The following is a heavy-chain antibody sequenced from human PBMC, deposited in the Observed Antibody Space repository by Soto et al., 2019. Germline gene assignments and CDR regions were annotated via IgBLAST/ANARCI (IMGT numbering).Heavy chain of an antibody. Sequence: ASVKVSCKASGGTFSSYAINWVRQAPGQGLEWMGWMNPNSGNTGYAQKFQGRVTMTRNTSISTAYMELSSLRSEDTAVYYCAREAHHYDILTGTRGDWFDPWGQGTLVTVSS. J-gene: IGHJ5*02. V-gene: IGHV1-8*02. CDR2: MNPNSGNT. D-gene: IGHD3-9*01. CDR3: AREAHHYDILTGTRGDWFDP. CDR1: GGTFSSYA.